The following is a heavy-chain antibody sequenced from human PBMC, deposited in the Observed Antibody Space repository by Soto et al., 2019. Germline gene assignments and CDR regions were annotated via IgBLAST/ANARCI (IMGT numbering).Heavy chain of an antibody. V-gene: IGHV1-46*01. J-gene: IGHJ4*02. CDR2: INPSGGTT. D-gene: IGHD2-2*01. Sequence: VSVKASCTASAYTLTSYDMHCLRQAAGQGPEWMGIINPSGGTTTYAQKFQGRVTMTRDTSTSTVYMELSSLRSEDTAVYYCARDKGRYCSSTTCYELEYWRQGTLVTVSS. CDR1: AYTLTSYD. CDR3: ARDKGRYCSSTTCYELEY.